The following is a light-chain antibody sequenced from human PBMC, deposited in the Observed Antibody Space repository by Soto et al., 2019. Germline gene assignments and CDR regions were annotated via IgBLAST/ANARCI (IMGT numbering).Light chain of an antibody. Sequence: EIVLTQSPGTVSLSPGERATLSCGASESVANNYLAWYQQRPGQAPRLLIHGASIRITGIPDRFSDSGSGTDFTLTINRLEPEDSAVYYCQQTAYAPLTFGGGTKVEIK. V-gene: IGKV3-20*01. CDR2: GAS. J-gene: IGKJ4*01. CDR3: QQTAYAPLT. CDR1: ESVANNY.